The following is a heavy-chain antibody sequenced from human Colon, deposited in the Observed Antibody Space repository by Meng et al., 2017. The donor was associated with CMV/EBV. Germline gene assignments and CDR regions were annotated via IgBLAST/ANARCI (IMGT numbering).Heavy chain of an antibody. V-gene: IGHV3-23*03. CDR1: GFTFSTFA. J-gene: IGHJ3*02. D-gene: IGHD3-22*01. CDR2: IYSGGGAT. Sequence: GESLKISCAASGFTFSTFAMGWVRQAPGKGLEWVSSIYSGGGATHYPDSVKGRFTISRDTSENTLHLQMSGLRVDDTALYYCAKGVTSGSTYRAFDILGQGTKVTVSS. CDR3: AKGVTSGSTYRAFDI.